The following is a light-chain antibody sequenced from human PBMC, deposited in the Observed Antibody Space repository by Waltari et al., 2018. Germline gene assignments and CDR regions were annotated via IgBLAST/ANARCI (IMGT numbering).Light chain of an antibody. J-gene: IGKJ1*01. Sequence: EIVMTQSPATLSVSPGESATLSCRASQSLSSTFAWYQQKPGQAPRLLIYSTSTRATGIPARFSGSGSGTEFTLTISSLQSEDFAIYFCQHYVRLPATFGQGTKVEIK. CDR3: QHYVRLPAT. V-gene: IGKV3D-15*01. CDR1: QSLSST. CDR2: STS.